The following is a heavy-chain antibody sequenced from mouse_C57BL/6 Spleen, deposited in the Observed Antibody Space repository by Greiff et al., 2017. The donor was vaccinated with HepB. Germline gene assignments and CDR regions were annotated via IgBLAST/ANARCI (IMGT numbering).Heavy chain of an antibody. CDR1: GFTFSDYY. CDR2: INYDGSST. V-gene: IGHV5-16*01. J-gene: IGHJ2*01. D-gene: IGHD2-3*01. Sequence: EVKLVESAGGLVQPGSSMKLSCTASGFTFSDYYMAWVRQVPEKGLEWVANINYDGSSTYYLDSLKSRFIISRDNAKNILYLQMSSLKSEDTATYYCARWTYDGYYNFDYWGQGTTLTVSS. CDR3: ARWTYDGYYNFDY.